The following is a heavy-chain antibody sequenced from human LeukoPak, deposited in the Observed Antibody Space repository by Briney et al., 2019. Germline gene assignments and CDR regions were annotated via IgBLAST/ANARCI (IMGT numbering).Heavy chain of an antibody. CDR3: ASLSADSYDSSGYYYPDC. CDR1: GFTFSTYT. V-gene: IGHV3-30*04. Sequence: QPGRSLRLSCAASGFTFSTYTMHWVRQAPGKGLEWVAVIPYDGSNKYYADSVKGRFTISRDNSKNTLYLQMNSLRAEDTAVFYCASLSADSYDSSGYYYPDCWGQGTLVTVSS. D-gene: IGHD3-22*01. CDR2: IPYDGSNK. J-gene: IGHJ4*02.